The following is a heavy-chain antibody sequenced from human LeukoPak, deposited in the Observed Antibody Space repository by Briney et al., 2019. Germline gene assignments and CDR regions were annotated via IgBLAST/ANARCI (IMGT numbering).Heavy chain of an antibody. V-gene: IGHV4-31*03. Sequence: PSQTMSLTCTVSADSLSSGGHYWAWIRQFPGKGLESIGFIHHSGRSRHNPSLKDRVAISVDTSRKQFALKLSSVTAADTAMYYCARGGNRFGGFYFDYWGQGIQVIVSS. CDR2: IHHSGRS. D-gene: IGHD3-10*01. J-gene: IGHJ4*02. CDR1: ADSLSSGGHY. CDR3: ARGGNRFGGFYFDY.